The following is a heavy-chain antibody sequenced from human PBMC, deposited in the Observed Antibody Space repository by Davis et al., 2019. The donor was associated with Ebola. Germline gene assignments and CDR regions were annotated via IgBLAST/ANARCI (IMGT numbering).Heavy chain of an antibody. CDR2: IIPIFGTA. J-gene: IGHJ6*02. V-gene: IGHV1-69*06. CDR1: GYTFTSYG. CDR3: AKEYSSSWFNYYYGMDV. Sequence: SAKVSCKASGYTFTSYGISWVRQAPGQGLEWMGGIIPIFGTANYAQKFQGRVTITADKSTSTAYMELSSLRSEDTAVYYCAKEYSSSWFNYYYGMDVWGQGTTVTVSS. D-gene: IGHD6-6*01.